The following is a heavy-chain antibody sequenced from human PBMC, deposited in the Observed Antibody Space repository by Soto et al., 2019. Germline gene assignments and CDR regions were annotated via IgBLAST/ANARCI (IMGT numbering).Heavy chain of an antibody. D-gene: IGHD4-17*01. CDR1: GFSLSTSGVG. Sequence: QITLKESGPTLVKPTQTLTLTCTFSGFSLSTSGVGVGWIRQPPGKAREWLAVIYWDDNKHYSPSLKSRLTINKDTSKNQVVLTMTNMDPVDTATYYCAHKGYGDYPLDYWGQGTLVTVSS. V-gene: IGHV2-5*02. CDR2: IYWDDNK. CDR3: AHKGYGDYPLDY. J-gene: IGHJ4*02.